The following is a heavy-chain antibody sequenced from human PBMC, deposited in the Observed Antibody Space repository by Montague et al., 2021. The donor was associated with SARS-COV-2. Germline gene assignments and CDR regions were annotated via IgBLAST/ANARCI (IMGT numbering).Heavy chain of an antibody. CDR2: IYYSGSY. CDR3: ARHTVFCTSTSCLQEPPSYFYMDV. CDR1: GDSISHSSFY. D-gene: IGHD2-2*01. J-gene: IGHJ6*03. V-gene: IGHV4-39*01. Sequence: SETLSLTCSVSGDSISHSSFYWGWIRRPPGKGLEWIGRIYYSGSYSYYPSLKSRVTISIDTYKNQFSLELSSVTAADTAVYYCARHTVFCTSTSCLQEPPSYFYMDVWGKGTTVTVSS.